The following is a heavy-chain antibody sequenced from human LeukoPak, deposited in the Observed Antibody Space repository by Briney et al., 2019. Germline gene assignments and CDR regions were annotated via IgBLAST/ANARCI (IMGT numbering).Heavy chain of an antibody. CDR2: IYYSGST. CDR3: ARGGHSSNPRN. CDR1: GGSISSGGYF. D-gene: IGHD6-13*01. V-gene: IGHV4-61*08. Sequence: SQTLSLTCTVSGGSISSGGYFWSWIRQPPGKGLEWIGYIYYSGSTNYNPSLKSRVTISVDTSKNQFSLKLSSVTAADTAVYYCARGGHSSNPRNWGQGTLVTVSS. J-gene: IGHJ4*02.